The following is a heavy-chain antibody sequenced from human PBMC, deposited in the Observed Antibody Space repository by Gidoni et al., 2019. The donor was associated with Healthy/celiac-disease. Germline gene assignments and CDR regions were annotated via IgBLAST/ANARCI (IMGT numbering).Heavy chain of an antibody. J-gene: IGHJ3*02. Sequence: RYGISRDNAKNSLYLQMNSLRAEDTAVYYCARDIAYYYDSSGYSAFDIWGQGTMVTVSS. CDR3: ARDIAYYYDSSGYSAFDI. D-gene: IGHD3-22*01. V-gene: IGHV3-11*06.